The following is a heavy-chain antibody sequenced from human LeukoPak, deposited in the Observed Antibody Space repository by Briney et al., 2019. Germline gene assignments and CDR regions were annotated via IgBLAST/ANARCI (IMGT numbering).Heavy chain of an antibody. CDR1: GGSISSGSYY. V-gene: IGHV4-39*01. CDR3: ARRDTAMVIDY. J-gene: IGHJ4*02. Sequence: PSETLSLTCSVSGGSISSGSYYWDWIRQPPGKGLEWIGSIYYSGSTYYNPSLKSRVTISVDTSKNQFSLKLSSVTAADTAVYYCARRDTAMVIDYWGQGTLVTVSS. CDR2: IYYSGST. D-gene: IGHD5-18*01.